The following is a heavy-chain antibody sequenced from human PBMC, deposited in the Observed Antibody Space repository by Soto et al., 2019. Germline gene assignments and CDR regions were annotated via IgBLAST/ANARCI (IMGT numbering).Heavy chain of an antibody. J-gene: IGHJ3*02. CDR2: IYYSGST. V-gene: IGHV4-59*08. Sequence: SETLSVTYTVSGGSISSYYWSWIRQPPGKGLEWIGYIYYSGSTNYNPSLKSRVTISVDTSKNQFSLKLSSVTAADTAVYYCATYRGENWNDPAVWAFDIWGQGTMVTVSS. CDR1: GGSISSYY. CDR3: ATYRGENWNDPAVWAFDI. D-gene: IGHD1-1*01.